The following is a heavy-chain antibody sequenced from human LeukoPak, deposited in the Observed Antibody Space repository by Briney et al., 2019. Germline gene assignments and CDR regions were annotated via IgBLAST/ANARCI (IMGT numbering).Heavy chain of an antibody. V-gene: IGHV3-48*01. CDR1: GYTLSSHN. Sequence: GGSLRLSCVASGYTLSSHNINWVRQAPGKGLEWVSHISSSGSITYYGDSVKGRITISRDNAKNSVSLYMNSLRAEDSAVYYCARPGITAFDIWGQGTMVTVSS. J-gene: IGHJ3*02. D-gene: IGHD3-10*01. CDR3: ARPGITAFDI. CDR2: ISSSGSIT.